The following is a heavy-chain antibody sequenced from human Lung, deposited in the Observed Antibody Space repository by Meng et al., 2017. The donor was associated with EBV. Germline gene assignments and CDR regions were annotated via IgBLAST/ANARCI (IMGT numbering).Heavy chain of an antibody. D-gene: IGHD2-15*01. CDR1: SGSISSDTSS. J-gene: IGHJ4*02. V-gene: IGHV4-30-2*01. Sequence: ELQETGSGLVKPSQTLPLTCAVSSGSISSDTSSWNWIRQRPGKGLEWIGFVYRSGSTYYNPSLKSRVIISVDRSNNQFSLELNSVSAADTAVYYCAVTRYCSGGSCFDYWGQGTLVTVSS. CDR3: AVTRYCSGGSCFDY. CDR2: VYRSGST.